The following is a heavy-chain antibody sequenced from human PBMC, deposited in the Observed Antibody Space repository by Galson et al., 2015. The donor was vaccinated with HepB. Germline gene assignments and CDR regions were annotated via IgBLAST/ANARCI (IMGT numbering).Heavy chain of an antibody. CDR1: GFIFSRHG. CDR3: VRESLMAMVTFDL. CDR2: IWHDGSNQ. Sequence: SLRLSCAASGFIFSRHGIHWVRQAPGKGLECVAMIWHDGSNQLYADSVKGRFTISRDHSKNTLYLQLNSPRAEDPAVYSWVRESLMAMVTFDLWGRGTLVTVSS. D-gene: IGHD5-18*01. V-gene: IGHV3-33*01. J-gene: IGHJ4*02.